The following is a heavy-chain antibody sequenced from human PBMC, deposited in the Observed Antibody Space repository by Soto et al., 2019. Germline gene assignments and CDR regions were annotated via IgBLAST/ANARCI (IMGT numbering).Heavy chain of an antibody. CDR2: ISYDGSKK. CDR3: AKVSVACTGALDS. Sequence: QVQLVESGGGVVQPGRSLRLSCAASGFIFSAHGMHWVRQAPGKGLEWVAVISYDGSKKHYADFVEGRFIISRDNSDDTLHLQMNSLRAADTAVYYCAKVSVACTGALDSWGQGALVTVSS. CDR1: GFIFSAHG. V-gene: IGHV3-30*18. J-gene: IGHJ4*02. D-gene: IGHD6-19*01.